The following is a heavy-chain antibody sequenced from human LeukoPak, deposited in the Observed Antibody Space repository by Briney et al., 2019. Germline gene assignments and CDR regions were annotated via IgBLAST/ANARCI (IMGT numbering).Heavy chain of an antibody. CDR1: GFTFSSYA. CDR2: ISGSGGST. J-gene: IGHJ4*02. Sequence: TGGSLRLSCAASGFTFSSYAMSWVRQAPGKGLEWVSAISGSGGSTYYADSVKGRYTISRDNSKSTLYLQMNSLRAEDTAVYYCANLNRWLVQPLFDYWGQGTLVTVSS. V-gene: IGHV3-23*01. CDR3: ANLNRWLVQPLFDY. D-gene: IGHD6-19*01.